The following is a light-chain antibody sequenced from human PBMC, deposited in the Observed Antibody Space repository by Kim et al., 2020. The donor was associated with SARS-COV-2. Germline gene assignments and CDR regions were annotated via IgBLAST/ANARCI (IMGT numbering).Light chain of an antibody. CDR2: DVS. J-gene: IGLJ1*01. CDR1: SSDVGGYNY. CDR3: SSYTGSTPYV. V-gene: IGLV2-14*03. Sequence: QSALTQPASVSGSPGQSITISCTGTSSDVGGYNYVSWYQQHPGKAPKLMIYDVSNRPSGVSNRFSGFKSGNTASLTISGLQAEDEADYYCSSYTGSTPYVFGTGTKVTVL.